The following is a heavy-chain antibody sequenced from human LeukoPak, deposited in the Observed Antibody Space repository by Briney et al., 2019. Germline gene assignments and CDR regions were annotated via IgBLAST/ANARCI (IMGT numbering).Heavy chain of an antibody. J-gene: IGHJ4*02. Sequence: GGSLRLSCAASGFTFSSNAMTWIRQAPGQGLEWVSSISETSSHTFYADSVKGRFTISRDNSRNTLYLQMDSLRAEDTSVYYCATTLGYCSSTSCYTPFGFWGQGTLVTVSS. D-gene: IGHD2-2*02. V-gene: IGHV3-23*01. CDR2: ISETSSHT. CDR1: GFTFSSNA. CDR3: ATTLGYCSSTSCYTPFGF.